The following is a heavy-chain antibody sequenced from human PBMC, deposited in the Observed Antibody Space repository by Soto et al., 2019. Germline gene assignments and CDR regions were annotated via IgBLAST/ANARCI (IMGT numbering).Heavy chain of an antibody. CDR3: AKDRYGGGNFDY. V-gene: IGHV3-23*01. D-gene: IGHD1-26*01. Sequence: EVQLLESGGGLVQPGGSLRLSCAASGFTFSSYAMSWVRQAPGKGLEWVSAISGSGGSTYYADSVKGRFTLSRDNSKTTLYLQMNRLRAEDTAVYYCAKDRYGGGNFDYWGQGTLVTVSS. CDR1: GFTFSSYA. J-gene: IGHJ4*02. CDR2: ISGSGGST.